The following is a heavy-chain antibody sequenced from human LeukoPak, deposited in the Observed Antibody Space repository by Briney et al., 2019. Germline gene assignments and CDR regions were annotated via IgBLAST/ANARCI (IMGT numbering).Heavy chain of an antibody. CDR2: ISGSGGST. D-gene: IGHD3-10*01. CDR3: AKDRQGFGFGEQLDYYYMDV. CDR1: EFTFSGYA. V-gene: IGHV3-23*01. Sequence: GGSLRLSCVASEFTFSGYAMSWVRQVPGKGLEGFSVISGSGGSTYYADSVKGRFTISRDNSKNTPYLQINSLRAEDTAVYYCAKDRQGFGFGEQLDYYYMDVWGKGTTVTVSS. J-gene: IGHJ6*03.